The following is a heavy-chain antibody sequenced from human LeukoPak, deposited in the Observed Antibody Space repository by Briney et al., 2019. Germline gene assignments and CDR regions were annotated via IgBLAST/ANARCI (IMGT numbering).Heavy chain of an antibody. CDR3: AREGCSGGSCGQFDI. J-gene: IGHJ3*02. V-gene: IGHV3-30*02. CDR1: GFTFSSYG. Sequence: GGSLRLSCAASGFTFSSYGMHWVRQAPGKGLEWVAFIRYDGSNKYYADSVKGRFTISRDNSKNTLYLQMNSLRAEDTAVYYCAREGCSGGSCGQFDIWGQGTMVTVSS. D-gene: IGHD2-15*01. CDR2: IRYDGSNK.